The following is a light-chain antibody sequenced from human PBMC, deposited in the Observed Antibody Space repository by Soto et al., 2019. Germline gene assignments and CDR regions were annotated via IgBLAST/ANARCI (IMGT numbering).Light chain of an antibody. Sequence: QPVLTQPASMSGSPVQSITISCTGTSSDVGGYNYVSWHQQHPGKAPKLMIYDVSNRPSGVSNRFSGSKSGNTASLTISGLQAEDEADYYCSSYTSSSTLVFGGGTKVTVL. CDR3: SSYTSSSTLV. V-gene: IGLV2-14*01. CDR1: SSDVGGYNY. J-gene: IGLJ2*01. CDR2: DVS.